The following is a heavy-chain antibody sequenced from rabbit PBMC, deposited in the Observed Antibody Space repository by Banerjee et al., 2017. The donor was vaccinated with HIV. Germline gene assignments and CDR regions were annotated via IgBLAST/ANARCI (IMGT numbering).Heavy chain of an antibody. J-gene: IGHJ6*01. V-gene: IGHV1S7*01. CDR2: IYAGKGST. CDR3: ARDFYGMDL. Sequence: QLEESGGGLVTLGGSLKLSCKVSGFDFSSYYMSWVRQAPGKGLEWIGIIYAGKGSTDYASWVNGRFTISSHNAQNTLYLQLNSLTAADTATYFCARDFYGMDLWGQGTLVTVS. CDR1: GFDFSSYY.